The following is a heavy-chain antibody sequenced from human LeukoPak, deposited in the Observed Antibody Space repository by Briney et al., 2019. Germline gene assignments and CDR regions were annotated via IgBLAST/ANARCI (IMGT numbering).Heavy chain of an antibody. D-gene: IGHD5-12*01. V-gene: IGHV3-23*01. Sequence: PGGSLRLSCAASGFTFSSYAMSWVRQAPGKGLERVSAISGSGGSTYYADSVKGRFTISRNNSKNTLYLQMNSLRAEDTAVYYCAKELSVYSGYGFDYWGQGTLVTVSS. CDR1: GFTFSSYA. J-gene: IGHJ4*02. CDR3: AKELSVYSGYGFDY. CDR2: ISGSGGST.